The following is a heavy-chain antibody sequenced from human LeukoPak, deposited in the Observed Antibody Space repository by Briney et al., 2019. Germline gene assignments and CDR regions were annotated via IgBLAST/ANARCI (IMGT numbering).Heavy chain of an antibody. CDR2: IIPIFGTA. CDR3: ARDQPSITIFGVVSRPRSYYYGMDV. CDR1: GGTFSSYA. V-gene: IGHV1-69*13. Sequence: SVKVSCKASGGTFSSYAISWVRQAPGQGLEWMGGIIPIFGTANYAQKFQGRVTITADESTSTAYMELSSLRSEDTAVYYCARDQPSITIFGVVSRPRSYYYGMDVWGQGTTVTVSS. D-gene: IGHD3-3*01. J-gene: IGHJ6*02.